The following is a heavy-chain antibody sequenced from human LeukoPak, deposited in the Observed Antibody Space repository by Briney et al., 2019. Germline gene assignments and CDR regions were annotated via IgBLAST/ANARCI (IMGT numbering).Heavy chain of an antibody. J-gene: IGHJ4*02. CDR2: ISAYNGNT. V-gene: IGHV1-18*01. CDR1: GYTFTSYG. D-gene: IGHD4-17*01. Sequence: WVTVSCKASGYTFTSYGISWVRQAPGQGLEWMGWISAYNGNTNYAQKLQGRVTMTTDTSTSTAYMELRSLRSDDTAVYYCARGLTTVTTGIGYWGQGTLVSVPS. CDR3: ARGLTTVTTGIGY.